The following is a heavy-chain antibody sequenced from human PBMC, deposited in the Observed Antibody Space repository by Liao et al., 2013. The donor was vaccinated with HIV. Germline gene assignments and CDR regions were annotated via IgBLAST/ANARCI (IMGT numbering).Heavy chain of an antibody. CDR2: IYTSGTT. V-gene: IGHV4-4*07. D-gene: IGHD3-16*01. CDR1: GASISSYY. J-gene: IGHJ4*02. CDR3: ASVGVKSYGYYFDD. Sequence: QVQLQESGPGLVKPSETLSLTCTVSGASISSYYWSWIRQPAGKGLEWIGHIYTSGTTNYNPSLKSRVTMSVETSKNQFSLNLSSVTAADTAVYYCASVGVKSYGYYFDDWGQGILVTVSS.